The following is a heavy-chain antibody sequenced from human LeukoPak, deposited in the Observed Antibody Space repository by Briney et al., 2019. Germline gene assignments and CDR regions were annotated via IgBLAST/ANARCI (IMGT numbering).Heavy chain of an antibody. Sequence: ASVKVSCKASRYTFTGYYIHWVRQAPGQGLEWMGWINPNSGGTNYARKFQGRVTMTRDTSINTAYMELSRLRSDDTAVYYCARAVAAAGTGAEYFQHWGQGTLVTVSS. V-gene: IGHV1-2*02. D-gene: IGHD6-13*01. J-gene: IGHJ1*01. CDR2: INPNSGGT. CDR3: ARAVAAAGTGAEYFQH. CDR1: RYTFTGYY.